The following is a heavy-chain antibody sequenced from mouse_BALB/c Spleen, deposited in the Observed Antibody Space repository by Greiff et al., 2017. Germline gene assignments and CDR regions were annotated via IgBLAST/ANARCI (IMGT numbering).Heavy chain of an antibody. V-gene: IGHV3-2*02. CDR3: ARSGITTVVAKDYAMDY. D-gene: IGHD1-1*01. Sequence: EVKLQESGPGLVKPSQSLSLTCTVTDYSITSDYAWNWIRQFPGNKLEWMGYISYSGSTSYNPSLKSRISITRDTSKNQFFLQLNSVTTEDTATYYCARSGITTVVAKDYAMDYWGQGTSVTVSS. CDR2: ISYSGST. J-gene: IGHJ4*01. CDR1: DYSITSDYA.